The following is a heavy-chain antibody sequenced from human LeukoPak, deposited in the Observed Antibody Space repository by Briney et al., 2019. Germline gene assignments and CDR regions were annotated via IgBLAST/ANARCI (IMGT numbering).Heavy chain of an antibody. CDR2: ISFHGTDT. V-gene: IGHV3-30*04. CDR1: GFTFISYA. J-gene: IGHJ1*01. Sequence: GTSLRRSCAASGFTFISYAIHWVRQAPGKGLEWVAVISFHGTDTFYADSVKGRFTISRDNSKNSLYLQMNSLRAEDTAVYYCARCYYYDSSGYYYWYFQHWGQGTLVTVSS. D-gene: IGHD3-22*01. CDR3: ARCYYYDSSGYYYWYFQH.